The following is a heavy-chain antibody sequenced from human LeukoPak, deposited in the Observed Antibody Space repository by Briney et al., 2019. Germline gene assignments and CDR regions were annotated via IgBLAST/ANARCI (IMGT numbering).Heavy chain of an antibody. CDR3: ARQDVASTGTADDDAMDV. CDR2: INHGDSDT. Sequence: GESLKISCKGSGYSSTRYWIGWVRQQPEKGLEWMGIINHGDSDTRYSPSFQGQVTISADKSISTAYLQWSSLKASDTAMYYCARQDVASTGTADDDAMDVWGQGTTVTVSS. J-gene: IGHJ6*02. CDR1: GYSSTRYW. D-gene: IGHD6-13*01. V-gene: IGHV5-51*01.